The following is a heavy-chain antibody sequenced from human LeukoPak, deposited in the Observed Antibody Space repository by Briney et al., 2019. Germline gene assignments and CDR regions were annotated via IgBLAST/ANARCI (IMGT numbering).Heavy chain of an antibody. Sequence: GGSLRLSCAASGFTFSSYAMSWVRQAPGKGLEWVSGISHSGGSIYYADSVKGRFTISRDNSKNTLYLQMDRLRVEDTAVYYCAMALDYWGQGTLVTVSS. V-gene: IGHV3-23*01. CDR2: ISHSGGSI. CDR3: AMALDY. CDR1: GFTFSSYA. J-gene: IGHJ4*02.